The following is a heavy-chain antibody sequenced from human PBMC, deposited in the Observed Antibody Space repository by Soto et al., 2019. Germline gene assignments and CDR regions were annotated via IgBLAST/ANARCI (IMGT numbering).Heavy chain of an antibody. CDR2: IWYDGSNK. D-gene: IGHD2-2*01. CDR1: GFTFSSYG. Sequence: TGESLRLSCAASGFTFSSYGMHWVRQAPGKGLEWVAVIWYDGSNKYYADSVKGRFTISRDNSKNTLYLQMNSLRAEDTAVYYCAREVRVVVPAAILPGNWFDPWGQGTLVTVSS. V-gene: IGHV3-33*01. J-gene: IGHJ5*02. CDR3: AREVRVVVPAAILPGNWFDP.